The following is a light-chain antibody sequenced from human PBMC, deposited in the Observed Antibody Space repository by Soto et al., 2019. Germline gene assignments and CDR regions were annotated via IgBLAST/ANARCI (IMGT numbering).Light chain of an antibody. CDR3: QQYGSSPRT. Sequence: EIGLTQSPCTLSLSPGERATLSCRASQSVSSSYLAWYQQKPGQAPRLLIYGASSRPTGIPDRFSGSGSGTDFTLTISRLEPEDFAVYYCQQYGSSPRTFGQGTKVDI. J-gene: IGKJ1*01. CDR1: QSVSSSY. CDR2: GAS. V-gene: IGKV3-20*01.